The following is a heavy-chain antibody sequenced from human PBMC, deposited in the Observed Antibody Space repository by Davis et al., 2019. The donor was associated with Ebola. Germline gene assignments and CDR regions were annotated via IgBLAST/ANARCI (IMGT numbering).Heavy chain of an antibody. CDR3: ARDPPYDQGYDY. Sequence: SQTLSLTCAISGDSVSSNTAAWNWLRQSPSRGLEWLGRTYYRAKWFVDYAVSVKSRMTINSDTSNNPFSLQLSSVTPEDTAVYYCARDPPYDQGYDYWGQGILVTVSS. J-gene: IGHJ4*02. CDR2: TYYRAKWFV. CDR1: GDSVSSNTAA. D-gene: IGHD3-22*01. V-gene: IGHV6-1*01.